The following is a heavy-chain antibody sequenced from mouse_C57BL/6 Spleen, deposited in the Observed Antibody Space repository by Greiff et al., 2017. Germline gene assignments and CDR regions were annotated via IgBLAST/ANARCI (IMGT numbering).Heavy chain of an antibody. CDR1: GFTFNTYA. J-gene: IGHJ4*01. D-gene: IGHD2-3*01. Sequence: EVQLVESGGGLVQPKGSLKLSCAASGFTFNTYAMHWVRQAPGKGLEWVARIRSKSSTYATYYADSVKYSFTISRDDTKSMLYLQMNNLKTEDTAKYCCVRRGDGRYYAMDYWGQGTSVTVSS. CDR2: IRSKSSTYAT. V-gene: IGHV10-3*01. CDR3: VRRGDGRYYAMDY.